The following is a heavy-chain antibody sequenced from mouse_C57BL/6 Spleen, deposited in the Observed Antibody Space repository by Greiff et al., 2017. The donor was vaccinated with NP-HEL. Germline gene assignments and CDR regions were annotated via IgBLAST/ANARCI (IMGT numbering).Heavy chain of an antibody. Sequence: EVQLVESGGGLVKPGGSLKLSCAASGFTFSDYGMHWVHQAPEKGLEWVAYISSGSSTIYYADTVKGRFTISRDNAKNTLFLQMTSLRSEDTAMYYCARGITTADYYAMDYWGQGTSVTVSS. CDR3: ARGITTADYYAMDY. J-gene: IGHJ4*01. CDR1: GFTFSDYG. V-gene: IGHV5-17*01. D-gene: IGHD1-2*01. CDR2: ISSGSSTI.